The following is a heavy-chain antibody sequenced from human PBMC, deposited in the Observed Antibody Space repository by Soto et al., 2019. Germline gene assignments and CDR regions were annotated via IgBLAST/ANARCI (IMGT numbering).Heavy chain of an antibody. CDR2: ISYDGSNK. CDR3: AKGRKWLVTGYFDY. V-gene: IGHV3-30*18. Sequence: QVQLVESGGGVVQPGRSLGLSCAASGFTFSSYGMHWVRQAPGKGLEWVAVISYDGSNKYYADSVKGRFTISRDNSKNTLYLQMNSLRAEDTAVYYCAKGRKWLVTGYFDYWGQGTLVTVSS. CDR1: GFTFSSYG. J-gene: IGHJ4*02. D-gene: IGHD6-19*01.